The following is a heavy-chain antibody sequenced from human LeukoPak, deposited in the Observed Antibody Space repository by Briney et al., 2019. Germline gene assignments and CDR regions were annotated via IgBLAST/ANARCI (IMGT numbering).Heavy chain of an antibody. J-gene: IGHJ4*02. V-gene: IGHV5-10-1*01. CDR2: IDPSDSYT. Sequence: GESLSISCKGSGYSFTSYWISWVRQMPGKGLEWMGRIDPSDSYTNHSPSFQGHVTISPDKTISTAYLQWSSLKASDTAMYYSAREEMRALTDGIDYWGQGTLVTVSS. CDR3: AREEMRALTDGIDY. CDR1: GYSFTSYW. D-gene: IGHD2-8*02.